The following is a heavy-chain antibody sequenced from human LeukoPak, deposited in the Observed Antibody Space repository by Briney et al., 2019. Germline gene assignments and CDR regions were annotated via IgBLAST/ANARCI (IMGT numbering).Heavy chain of an antibody. D-gene: IGHD4-17*01. CDR1: GYTFTDYY. V-gene: IGHV1-8*02. CDR3: ARGPTVTLIWDY. J-gene: IGHJ4*02. Sequence: ASVKVSCKASGYTFTDYYMHWVRQATGQGLEWMGWMNPNSGNTGYAQKFQGRVTMTRNTSISTAYMELSSLRSEDTAVYYCARGPTVTLIWDYWGQGTLVTVSS. CDR2: MNPNSGNT.